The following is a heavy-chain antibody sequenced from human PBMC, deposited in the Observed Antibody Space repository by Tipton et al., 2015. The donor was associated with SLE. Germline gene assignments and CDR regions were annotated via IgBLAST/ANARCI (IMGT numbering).Heavy chain of an antibody. CDR3: SKGDSSGYKKIDN. CDR2: IRYGGTKE. CDR1: GFTFNRYA. J-gene: IGHJ4*02. Sequence: SLRLSCSASGFTFNRYAMHWVRQAPGKGLEGVALIRYGGTKEFYSESVKGRFSISRDNSKNSVYLQMNSLRPEDTAFYYCSKGDSSGYKKIDNWGRGTLVTVSS. D-gene: IGHD3-22*01. V-gene: IGHV3-30*02.